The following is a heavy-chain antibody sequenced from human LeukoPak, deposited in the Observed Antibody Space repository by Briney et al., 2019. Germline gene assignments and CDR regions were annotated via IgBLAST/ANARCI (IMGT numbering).Heavy chain of an antibody. V-gene: IGHV3-23*01. CDR1: GFTFSGYA. Sequence: GGSLRLSCAASGFTFSGYAMSWVRQAPGKGLEWVSAISGSGGSTYYADSVKGRFTISRDNSKNTLYLQMNSLRAEDTAVYYCAKDGLPYYYYGMDVWGQGTTVTVSS. CDR3: AKDGLPYYYYGMDV. CDR2: ISGSGGST. J-gene: IGHJ6*02.